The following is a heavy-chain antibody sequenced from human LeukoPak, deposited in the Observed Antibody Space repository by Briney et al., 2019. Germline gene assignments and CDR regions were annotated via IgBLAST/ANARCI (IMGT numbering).Heavy chain of an antibody. V-gene: IGHV4-59*01. CDR3: ARIYGSYSPDY. J-gene: IGHJ4*02. CDR2: IYYSGST. Sequence: PSETLSLTCTVSGVSINDFYWTWIRQPPGQGLEWIGYIYYSGSTNYNPSLKSRVTISLDTPKNQFSLKLSSVTAADTAIYYCARIYGSYSPDYWGQGTLVTVSS. D-gene: IGHD3-10*01. CDR1: GVSINDFY.